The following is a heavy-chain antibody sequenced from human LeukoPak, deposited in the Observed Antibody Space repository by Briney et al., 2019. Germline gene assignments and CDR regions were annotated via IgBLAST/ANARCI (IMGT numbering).Heavy chain of an antibody. D-gene: IGHD2-2*01. J-gene: IGHJ4*02. Sequence: HPGGSLRLSCAASGFTFSSYAMSWVRQAPGKGLEWVSAISGSGGSTYYADSVKGRFTISRDNSKNTLYLQMNSLRAEDTAVYYCAKSPGDIVVVPAAMADDWGQGTLVTVSS. V-gene: IGHV3-23*01. CDR1: GFTFSSYA. CDR3: AKSPGDIVVVPAAMADD. CDR2: ISGSGGST.